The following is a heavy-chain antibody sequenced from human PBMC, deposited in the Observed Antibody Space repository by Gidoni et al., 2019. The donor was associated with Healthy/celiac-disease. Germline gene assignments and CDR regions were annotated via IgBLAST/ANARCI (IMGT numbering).Heavy chain of an antibody. J-gene: IGHJ4*02. CDR2: ISYDGSNK. Sequence: QVQLVESGGGVVQPGRSLRLSCAASGFTFSSYAMHWVRQAPGKGLEWVAVISYDGSNKYYADSVKGRFTISRDNSKNTLYLQMNSLRAEDTAVYYCARGFRSFGYCGGDCYFISLDYWGQGTLVTVSS. D-gene: IGHD2-21*02. CDR3: ARGFRSFGYCGGDCYFISLDY. V-gene: IGHV3-30-3*01. CDR1: GFTFSSYA.